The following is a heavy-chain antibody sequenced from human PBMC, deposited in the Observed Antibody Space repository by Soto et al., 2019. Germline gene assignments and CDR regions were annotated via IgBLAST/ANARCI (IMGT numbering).Heavy chain of an antibody. Sequence: NPSETLSLTCTVSGGSISSSSYYWGWIRQPPGKGLEWIGSFYYSGSTYYNPSLKSRVTISIDTSKNQFSLNLSSVTAADTAVYYCATLRNAYADYWGQGTLVT. D-gene: IGHD2-2*01. J-gene: IGHJ4*02. CDR3: ATLRNAYADY. V-gene: IGHV4-39*01. CDR1: GGSISSSSYY. CDR2: FYYSGST.